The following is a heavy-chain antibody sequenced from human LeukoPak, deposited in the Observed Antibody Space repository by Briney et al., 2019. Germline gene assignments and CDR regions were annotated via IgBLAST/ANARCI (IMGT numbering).Heavy chain of an antibody. V-gene: IGHV6-1*01. D-gene: IGHD6-19*01. CDR2: TYYRSKWYN. J-gene: IGHJ4*02. CDR1: GDSVSSNSAA. CDR3: ARGGPLLGDSSYYFDY. Sequence: SQTLSLTCAISGDSVSSNSAAWNWIRQSPSRGLEWLGRTYYRSKWYNDYAVSVKSRITINPDTSKNQFSLQLNSVTPEDTAVYYCARGGPLLGDSSYYFDYWGQGTLVTVSS.